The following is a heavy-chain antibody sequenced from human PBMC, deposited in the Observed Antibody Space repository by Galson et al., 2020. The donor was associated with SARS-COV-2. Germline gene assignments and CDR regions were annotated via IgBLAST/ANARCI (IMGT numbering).Heavy chain of an antibody. J-gene: IGHJ5*02. D-gene: IGHD3-9*01. Sequence: SETLSLTCTVSGGSISSGGYYWSWIRQHPGKGLEWIGYIYYSGSTYYNPSLKSRVTISVDTSKNQFSLKLSSVTAADTAVYYCAGQYDILTGYYPKGWFDPWGQGTLVTVSS. CDR2: IYYSGST. CDR3: AGQYDILTGYYPKGWFDP. CDR1: GGSISSGGYY. V-gene: IGHV4-31*03.